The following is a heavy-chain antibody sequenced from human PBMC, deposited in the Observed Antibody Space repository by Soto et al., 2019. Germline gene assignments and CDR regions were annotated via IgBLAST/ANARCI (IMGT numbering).Heavy chain of an antibody. Sequence: GGSLRLRVAASRFVYIGDARSWVRLAPGQGLEWVSAISGSGGSTYYADSVKGRFTISRDNSKNTLYLQMNSLRAEDTAVYYCAKDRQYYDSSGYSDYRGQGTLVTVSS. D-gene: IGHD3-22*01. CDR3: AKDRQYYDSSGYSDY. CDR2: ISGSGGST. V-gene: IGHV3-23*01. J-gene: IGHJ4*02. CDR1: RFVYIGDA.